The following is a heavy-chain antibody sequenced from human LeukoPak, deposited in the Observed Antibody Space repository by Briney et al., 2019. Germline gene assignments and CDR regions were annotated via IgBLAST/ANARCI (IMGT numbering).Heavy chain of an antibody. CDR2: INPNSGGT. CDR3: AREGVDYDSSGYCDY. D-gene: IGHD3-22*01. V-gene: IGHV1-2*02. Sequence: GASVKVSCKASGYTFTGYYMHWVRQAPGQGLEWMGWINPNSGGTNYAQKSQGRVTMTRDTSISTAYMELSRLRSDDTAVYYCAREGVDYDSSGYCDYWGQGTLVTVSS. CDR1: GYTFTGYY. J-gene: IGHJ4*02.